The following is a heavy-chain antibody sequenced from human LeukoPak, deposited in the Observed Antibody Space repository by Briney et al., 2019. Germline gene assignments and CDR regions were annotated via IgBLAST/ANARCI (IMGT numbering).Heavy chain of an antibody. D-gene: IGHD4-17*01. CDR3: ARDRRLRGGYFDY. V-gene: IGHV3-7*01. CDR2: IKQDGSEK. Sequence: GGSLRLSCAASGFTFSSYWMSWVRQAPGKGLGWVAHIKQDGSEKYYVDSVKGRFTISRDSAKNSLYLQMNSLRAEDTAVYYCARDRRLRGGYFDYWGQGTLVTVSS. CDR1: GFTFSSYW. J-gene: IGHJ4*02.